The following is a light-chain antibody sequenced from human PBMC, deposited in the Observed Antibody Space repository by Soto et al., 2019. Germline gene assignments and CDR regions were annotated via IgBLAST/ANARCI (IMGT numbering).Light chain of an antibody. CDR2: DAS. Sequence: DVQMTQSPSSVSASVGDRVTLTCRASQVISNSLAWYQQKPGKAPKLLIYDASSLESGVPSRFSGSGSGTEFTLTISSLQPDDFATYYCQQYNSYPWTFGQGTKVDIK. V-gene: IGKV1-5*01. CDR3: QQYNSYPWT. CDR1: QVISNS. J-gene: IGKJ1*01.